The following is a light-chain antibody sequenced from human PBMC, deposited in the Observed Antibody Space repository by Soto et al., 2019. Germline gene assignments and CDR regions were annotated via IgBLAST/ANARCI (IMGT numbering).Light chain of an antibody. J-gene: IGKJ1*01. CDR1: QSISNW. CDR2: KTS. CDR3: QQYNNWPPWT. Sequence: DIQMTQSPSTLSASVGDRVTITCRASQSISNWLAWYQQKPGKAPKILIYKTSSLESGVPSRFSGSGSGTEFTLTISSLQSEDFAVYYCQQYNNWPPWTFGRGTKVDIK. V-gene: IGKV1-5*03.